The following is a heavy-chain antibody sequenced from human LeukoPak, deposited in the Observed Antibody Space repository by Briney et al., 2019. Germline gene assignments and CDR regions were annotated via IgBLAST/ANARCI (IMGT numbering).Heavy chain of an antibody. D-gene: IGHD7-27*01. CDR3: ARDNHWGAFDI. J-gene: IGHJ3*02. CDR2: IYYSGST. Sequence: SQTLSLTCTVSGGSISSYYWSWIRQPPGKGLEWIGYIYYSGSTNCNPSLKSRVTISVDTSKNQFSLKLSSVTAADTAVYYCARDNHWGAFDIWGQGALVTVSS. CDR1: GGSISSYY. V-gene: IGHV4-59*12.